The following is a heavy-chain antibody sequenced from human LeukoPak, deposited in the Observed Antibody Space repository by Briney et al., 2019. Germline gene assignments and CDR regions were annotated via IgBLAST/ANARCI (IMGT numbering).Heavy chain of an antibody. J-gene: IGHJ4*02. V-gene: IGHV3-7*01. D-gene: IGHD3-3*01. Sequence: PGGSLRLSCAASGFTFSSYWMSWVRQAPGKGLEWVANIKQDGSEKYYVDSVKGRFTISRDNAKNSLYLQMYSLRAEDTAVYYCARLYYDFWSGHLGLDYWGQGTLVTVSS. CDR1: GFTFSSYW. CDR3: ARLYYDFWSGHLGLDY. CDR2: IKQDGSEK.